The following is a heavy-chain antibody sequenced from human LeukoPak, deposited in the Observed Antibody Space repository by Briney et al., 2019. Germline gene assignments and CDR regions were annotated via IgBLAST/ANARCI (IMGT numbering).Heavy chain of an antibody. CDR3: ARDHSGYFPAFDY. V-gene: IGHV4-61*02. CDR1: GGSISSGSYY. Sequence: SETLSPTCTVSGGSISSGSYYWSWIRQPAGKELEWIGRIYTSGSTNYNPSLKSRVTISVDTSKNQFSLKLSSVTAADTAVYYCARDHSGYFPAFDYWGQGALVTVSS. CDR2: IYTSGST. J-gene: IGHJ4*02. D-gene: IGHD3-22*01.